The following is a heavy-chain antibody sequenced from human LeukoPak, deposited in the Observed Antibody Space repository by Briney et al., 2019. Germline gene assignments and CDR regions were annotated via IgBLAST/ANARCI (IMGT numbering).Heavy chain of an antibody. CDR3: ASGGLWIQLWNRYYFDY. J-gene: IGHJ4*02. V-gene: IGHV4-34*01. CDR1: GGSFSGYY. D-gene: IGHD5-18*01. CDR2: INHSGST. Sequence: TETLSLTCAVYGGSFSGYYWSWIRQPPGKGLEWIGEINHSGSTNYNPSLKSRVTISVDTSKNQFSLKLSSVTAADTAVYYCASGGLWIQLWNRYYFDYWGQGTLVTVSS.